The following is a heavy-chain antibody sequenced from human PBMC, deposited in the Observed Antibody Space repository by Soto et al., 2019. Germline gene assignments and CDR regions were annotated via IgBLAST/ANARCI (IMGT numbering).Heavy chain of an antibody. CDR1: GFIFTNYW. V-gene: IGHV5-10-1*01. Sequence: GESLKISCHGSGFIFTNYWISWVRQMPGKGLEWMGRIDPSDSSTNYSPSFQGHVTLSADKSINTAHLQWNSLKASDTAMYYCVKHIGGSGDFWGQGTPVTVSS. J-gene: IGHJ4*02. CDR2: IDPSDSST. CDR3: VKHIGGSGDF. D-gene: IGHD3-10*01.